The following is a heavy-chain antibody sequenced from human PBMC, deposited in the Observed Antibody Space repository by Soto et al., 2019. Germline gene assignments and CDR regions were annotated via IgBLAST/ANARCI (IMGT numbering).Heavy chain of an antibody. D-gene: IGHD6-13*01. Sequence: SETLSLTCAVYGGSFSGYYWSWIRQPPGKGLEWIGEINHSGSTNYNPSLKSRVTISVDTSKNQFSLKLSSVTAADTAVYYCARRNPAAAGAFDYWGQGTLVTVSS. J-gene: IGHJ4*02. CDR2: INHSGST. CDR1: GGSFSGYY. V-gene: IGHV4-34*01. CDR3: ARRNPAAAGAFDY.